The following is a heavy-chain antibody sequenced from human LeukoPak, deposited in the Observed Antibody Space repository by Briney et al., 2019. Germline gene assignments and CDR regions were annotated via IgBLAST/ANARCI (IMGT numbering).Heavy chain of an antibody. CDR3: SRHEALPGDY. CDR1: GFTFSGST. Sequence: GGSLRLSCAASGFTFSGSTVHWVRQASGRWLEWVGHIRPKANNYATAYAASVKGRFAISRDDSKNTAYLQLNSLKTEDTAVYYCSRHEALPGDYWGQGTLVTVSS. J-gene: IGHJ4*02. V-gene: IGHV3-73*01. CDR2: IRPKANNYAT. D-gene: IGHD2-21*02.